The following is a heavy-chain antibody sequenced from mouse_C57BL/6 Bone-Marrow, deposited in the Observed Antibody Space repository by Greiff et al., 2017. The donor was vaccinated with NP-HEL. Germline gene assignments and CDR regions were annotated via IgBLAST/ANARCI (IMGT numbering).Heavy chain of an antibody. J-gene: IGHJ4*01. V-gene: IGHV1-69*01. CDR3: ACSGPLRY. CDR2: IDPSDSYT. Sequence: VQLQQPGAELVMPGASVKLSCKASGFTFTSYWMHWVKQRPGQGLEWIGEIDPSDSYTNYNQKFKGKSTLTVDKSSSTAYMQLSSLTSEDSAVYYCACSGPLRYWGQGTSVTVSS. CDR1: GFTFTSYW.